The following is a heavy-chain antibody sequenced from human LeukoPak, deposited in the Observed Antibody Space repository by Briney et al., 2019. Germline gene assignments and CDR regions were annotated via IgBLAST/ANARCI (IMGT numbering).Heavy chain of an antibody. D-gene: IGHD3-22*01. CDR3: AREKIGYYDGSGRGWFDP. CDR2: VYTSGST. V-gene: IGHV4-61*02. CDR1: GGSVSSDNYS. Sequence: SETLSLTCTVSGGSVSSDNYSWSWIRQPAGKGLEWIGRVYTSGSTNYNPSLKSRVAISVDTSKKQFSLKLSSVTAADTAVYYCAREKIGYYDGSGRGWFDPWGQGTLVTVSS. J-gene: IGHJ5*02.